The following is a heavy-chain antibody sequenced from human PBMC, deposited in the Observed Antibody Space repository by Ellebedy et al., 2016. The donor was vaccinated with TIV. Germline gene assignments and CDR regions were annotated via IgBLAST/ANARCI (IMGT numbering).Heavy chain of an antibody. CDR1: GFTFSTYG. D-gene: IGHD5-12*01. Sequence: GESLKISCAASGFTFSTYGMHWVRQAPGKGLEWVAVIGYDGSKKYYADSVKGRFTISRDNSKNTLYLQMNTLRAEDTAVYYCARDSIGAYDSYFDYWGQGTLVTVSS. CDR3: ARDSIGAYDSYFDY. CDR2: IGYDGSKK. V-gene: IGHV3-33*01. J-gene: IGHJ4*02.